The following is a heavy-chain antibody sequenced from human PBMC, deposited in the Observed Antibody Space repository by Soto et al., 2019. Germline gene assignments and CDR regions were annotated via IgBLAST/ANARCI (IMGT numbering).Heavy chain of an antibody. V-gene: IGHV4-59*01. D-gene: IGHD5-12*01. CDR2: IFYSGSP. CDR1: GGSINNYY. Sequence: ETLSLTCTVSGGSINNYYWSWIRQPPGKGLEWIGYIFYSGSPTYNPSLKSRVTMSVDTSKNQFSLRLTSVTAADTAVYYCARGSAYGRFWGQGTLVTVSS. CDR3: ARGSAYGRF. J-gene: IGHJ4*02.